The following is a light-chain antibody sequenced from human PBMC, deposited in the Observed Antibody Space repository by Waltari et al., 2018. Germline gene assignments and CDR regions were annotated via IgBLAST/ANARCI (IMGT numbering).Light chain of an antibody. CDR2: DVG. CDR3: TSYGISSTL. J-gene: IGLJ2*01. CDR1: SSDLGGFNS. Sequence: QSALTQPASVSGSPGQSITIPCTGSSSDLGGFNSVSWYQQRPGKAPQLMIYDVGNRPSRVADRFSGSQSGNTASLTISGLQAEDEGDYYCTSYGISSTLFGGGTKLTVL. V-gene: IGLV2-14*03.